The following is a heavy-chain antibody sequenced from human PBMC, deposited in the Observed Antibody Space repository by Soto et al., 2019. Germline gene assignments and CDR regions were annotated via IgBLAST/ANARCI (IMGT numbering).Heavy chain of an antibody. D-gene: IGHD3-10*01. CDR1: GFTFSHAW. J-gene: IGHJ5*02. V-gene: IGHV3-15*01. CDR2: IKSESDGGDT. CDR3: TVIRGWFDP. Sequence: GGSLRLSCAASGFTFSHAWMSWVRQAPGKGLEWVGRIKSESDGGDTEYAAPVQGRFTISRDDSESTVYLQMNSLKTEDTAVYYCTVIRGWFDPWGQGTLVTVSS.